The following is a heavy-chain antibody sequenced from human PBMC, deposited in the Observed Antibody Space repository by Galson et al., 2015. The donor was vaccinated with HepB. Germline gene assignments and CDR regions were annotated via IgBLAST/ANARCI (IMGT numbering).Heavy chain of an antibody. CDR2: IIPIFGTA. J-gene: IGHJ2*01. CDR3: ARERGGPDFDWLLASGYFDL. CDR1: GYTFTSYG. Sequence: SVKVSCKASGYTFTSYGISWVRQAPGQGLEWMGGIIPIFGTANYAQKFQGRVTITADESTSTAYMELSSLRSEDTAVYYCARERGGPDFDWLLASGYFDLWGRGTLVTVSS. V-gene: IGHV1-69*13. D-gene: IGHD3-9*01.